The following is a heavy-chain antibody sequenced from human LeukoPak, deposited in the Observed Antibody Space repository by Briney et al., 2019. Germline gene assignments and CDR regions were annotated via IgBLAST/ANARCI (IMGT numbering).Heavy chain of an antibody. CDR1: GDSISSDSYY. J-gene: IGHJ3*02. Sequence: SETLSLTCSVSGDSISSDSYYWRWIRQPPGKGLEWVGYVYYTGTTNFNPTLKSRVTISIDTSKTQFSLKLTSVTAVDTAVYYCARIAEASDAFDIWGQGTMVTVSS. CDR3: ARIAEASDAFDI. CDR2: VYYTGTT. V-gene: IGHV4-61*01. D-gene: IGHD6-25*01.